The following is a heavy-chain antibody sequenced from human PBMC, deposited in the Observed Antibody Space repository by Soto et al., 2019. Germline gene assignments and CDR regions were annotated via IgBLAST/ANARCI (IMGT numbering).Heavy chain of an antibody. J-gene: IGHJ4*02. D-gene: IGHD1-7*01. CDR2: IYPGDSDT. V-gene: IGHV5-51*01. CDR3: ARHVLELRLFPDY. CDR1: GYSFTSYW. Sequence: GESLKISCKGSGYSFTSYWIGWVRQRPGKGLEWMGIIYPGDSDTRYSPSFQGQVTISADKSISTAYLQWSSLKASDTAMYYCARHVLELRLFPDYWGQGTLVTVSS.